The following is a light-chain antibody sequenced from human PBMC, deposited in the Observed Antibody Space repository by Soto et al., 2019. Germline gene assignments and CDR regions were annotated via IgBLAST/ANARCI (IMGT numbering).Light chain of an antibody. Sequence: EIVMTQSPATLSVSPGERATLSCRASQSVSSNLAWYQQKHGQAPRLLIYGASTRATGITARFSGSGSGTEFTLTISSLQSEDFAVYYGTQYNTWPWTFGQGNKVEIK. CDR2: GAS. J-gene: IGKJ1*01. V-gene: IGKV3-15*01. CDR3: TQYNTWPWT. CDR1: QSVSSN.